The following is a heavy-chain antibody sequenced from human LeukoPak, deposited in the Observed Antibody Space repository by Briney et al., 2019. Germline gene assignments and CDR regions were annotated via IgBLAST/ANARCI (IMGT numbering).Heavy chain of an antibody. CDR2: INPNSGGT. J-gene: IGHJ2*01. D-gene: IGHD5-12*01. CDR1: GYTFTGYY. CDR3: ARGVIVATIGNYWYFDL. V-gene: IGHV1-2*02. Sequence: ASVKVSCKASGYTFTGYYMHWVRRAPGEGLEWLGWINPNSGGTDYAQKFQGRVTMTRDTSISTAHMELSRLRSDDTAVYYCARGVIVATIGNYWYFDLWGRGTLVTVSS.